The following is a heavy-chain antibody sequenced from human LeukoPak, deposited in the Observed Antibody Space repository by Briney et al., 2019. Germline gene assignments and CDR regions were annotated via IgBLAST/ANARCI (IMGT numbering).Heavy chain of an antibody. CDR2: IYYSGST. CDR1: GGSISSSSYY. J-gene: IGHJ5*02. Sequence: SETLSLTCTVSGGSISSSSYYWGWIRQPPGKGLGWIGSIYYSGSTYYNPSLKSRVTISVDTSKNQFSLKLSSVTAADTAVYYCARRPLPGYDFWSGYYTWGQGTLVTVSS. V-gene: IGHV4-39*01. CDR3: ARRPLPGYDFWSGYYT. D-gene: IGHD3-3*01.